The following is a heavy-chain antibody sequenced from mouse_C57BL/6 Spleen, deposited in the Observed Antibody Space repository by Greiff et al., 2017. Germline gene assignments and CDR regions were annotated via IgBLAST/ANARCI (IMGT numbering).Heavy chain of an antibody. V-gene: IGHV1-54*01. CDR1: GYAFTNYL. J-gene: IGHJ2*01. Sequence: VQLQESGAELVRPGTSVKVSCKASGYAFTNYLIEWVKQRPGQGLEWIGVINPGSGGTNYNEKFKGKATLTADKSSSTAYMQLSSLTSEDSAVYFCARGDYGSLDYWGQGTTLTVSS. D-gene: IGHD1-1*01. CDR2: INPGSGGT. CDR3: ARGDYGSLDY.